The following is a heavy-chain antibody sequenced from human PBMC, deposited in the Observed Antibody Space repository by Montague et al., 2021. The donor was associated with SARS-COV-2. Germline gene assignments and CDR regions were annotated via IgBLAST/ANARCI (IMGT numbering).Heavy chain of an antibody. CDR3: ARRGGYGGPRFDY. D-gene: IGHD4-23*01. Sequence: SETLSLTCTLSGGSVSSRSYYWGWIRQPPGKGLEWIGSIYYSGCTHYNPSLKSRVTISVDTSKNQFSLKLSSVTAADTAAYYCARRGGYGGPRFDYWGQGTLASVSS. CDR2: IYYSGCT. CDR1: GGSVSSRSYY. J-gene: IGHJ4*02. V-gene: IGHV4-39*01.